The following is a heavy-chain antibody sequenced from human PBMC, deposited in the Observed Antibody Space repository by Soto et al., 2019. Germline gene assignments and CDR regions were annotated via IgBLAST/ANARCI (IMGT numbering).Heavy chain of an antibody. D-gene: IGHD3-16*01. CDR2: INAGNGNT. J-gene: IGHJ4*02. Sequence: ASVKVSCKASGYTFTSYAMHWVRQAPGQRLEWMGWINAGNGNTKYSQKFQGRVTITRDTSASTAYMELSSLRSEDTAVYYCARVLFDLGEVERAPGYSFDSWGQGPRVTVPS. V-gene: IGHV1-3*01. CDR3: ARVLFDLGEVERAPGYSFDS. CDR1: GYTFTSYA.